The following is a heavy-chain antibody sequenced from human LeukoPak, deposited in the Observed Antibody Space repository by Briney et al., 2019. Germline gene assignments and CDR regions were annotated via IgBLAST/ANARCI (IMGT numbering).Heavy chain of an antibody. V-gene: IGHV4-39*01. CDR2: IYYTRAT. J-gene: IGHJ5*02. CDR1: GDSISSTSYY. Sequence: SETLSLTCTVSGDSISSTSYYWRWIRQSPGAGLEWSGSIYYTRATYYTSSLKSRVTVSIATSKNQSSLKVTSVTVADTAVYSCARHKYPARYNWFDPWGQGSLITVSS. D-gene: IGHD2-2*01. CDR3: ARHKYPARYNWFDP.